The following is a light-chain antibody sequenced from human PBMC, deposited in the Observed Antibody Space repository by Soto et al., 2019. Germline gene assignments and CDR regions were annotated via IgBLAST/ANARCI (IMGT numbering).Light chain of an antibody. CDR2: GAS. CDR1: QSISSY. CDR3: QQYNNWPLA. Sequence: RVMSQSPATLSVSKGERATLSCRASQSISSYLAWYQQKPGQAPRLLIYGASTRATGIPARFSGRGSGTEFTLTISSLQSEDFAVYFCQQYNNWPLAFGQGTRLEIK. J-gene: IGKJ5*01. V-gene: IGKV3-15*01.